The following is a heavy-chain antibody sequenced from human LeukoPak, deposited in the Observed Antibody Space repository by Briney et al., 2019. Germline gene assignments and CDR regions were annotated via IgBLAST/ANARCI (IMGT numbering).Heavy chain of an antibody. J-gene: IGHJ4*02. CDR1: GFTFSSYA. D-gene: IGHD3-10*01. V-gene: IGHV3-23*01. Sequence: GGSLRLSCAASGFTFSSYAMSWVRQAPGKGLEWVSAISGSGGSTYYADSVKGRFTISRDNSKNTLYLQMNSLRAEGTAVYYCAKDMGRWFGELTYFDYWGQGTLVTVSS. CDR3: AKDMGRWFGELTYFDY. CDR2: ISGSGGST.